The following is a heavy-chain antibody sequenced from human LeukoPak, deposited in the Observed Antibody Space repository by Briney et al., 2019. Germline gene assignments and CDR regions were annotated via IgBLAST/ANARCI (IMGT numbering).Heavy chain of an antibody. CDR1: GGSFSGYY. J-gene: IGHJ4*02. CDR3: ARDDFWSSPVDY. D-gene: IGHD3-3*01. Sequence: PSETLSLTCAVYGGSFSGYYWSWIRQPPGKGLEWIGEINHSGSTYYNPSLKSRVTISVDTSKNQFSLNLSSVTAADTAVYYCARDDFWSSPVDYWGQGTLVTVSS. CDR2: INHSGST. V-gene: IGHV4-34*01.